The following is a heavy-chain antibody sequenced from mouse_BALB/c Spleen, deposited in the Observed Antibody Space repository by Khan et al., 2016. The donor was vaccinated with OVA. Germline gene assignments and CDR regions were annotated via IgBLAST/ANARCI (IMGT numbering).Heavy chain of an antibody. CDR2: IDPFSGGT. CDR1: GYSFTTYY. V-gene: IGHV1S135*01. D-gene: IGHD2-2*01. J-gene: IGHJ3*01. Sequence: EVQLQQSGPELMKPGASVKISCKASGYSFTTYYIHRVMQSHGTSLEWIGYIDPFSGGTTYNQKFKGKATLTVDKSSSTAYIHLTNLTSEDSAVYYCTRHGYVAWFTYWGQGTLVTVSA. CDR3: TRHGYVAWFTY.